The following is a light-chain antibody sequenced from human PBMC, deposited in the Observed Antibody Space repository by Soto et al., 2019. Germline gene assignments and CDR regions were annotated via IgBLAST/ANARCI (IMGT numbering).Light chain of an antibody. CDR3: QVLDNIGDHPV. CDR2: DDS. Sequence: SSELTQSLSESVAPGQTARMTCEGNNIGGKNVQWYQQKPGQAPVLVLYDDSDRPSGIPERFSGANSGNTATLTISSVEAGDEAGYFCQVLDNIGDHPVFGGGTKLTVL. CDR1: NIGGKN. J-gene: IGLJ2*01. V-gene: IGLV3-21*02.